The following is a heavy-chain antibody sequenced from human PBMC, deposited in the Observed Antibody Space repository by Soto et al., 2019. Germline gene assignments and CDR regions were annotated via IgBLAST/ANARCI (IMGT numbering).Heavy chain of an antibody. CDR1: GGSISSYY. D-gene: IGHD4-17*01. Sequence: SETLSLTCTVSGGSISSYYWSWIRQPPGKGLEWIGYIYYSGSTNYNPSLKSRVTISVDTSKNQFSLKLSSVTAADTAVYYCARALWVDYGDYCFDYWGQGTLVTVSS. CDR2: IYYSGST. V-gene: IGHV4-59*01. CDR3: ARALWVDYGDYCFDY. J-gene: IGHJ4*02.